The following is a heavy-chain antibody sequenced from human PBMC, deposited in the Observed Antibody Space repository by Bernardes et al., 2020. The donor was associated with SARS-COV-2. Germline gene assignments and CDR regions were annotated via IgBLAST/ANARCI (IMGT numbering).Heavy chain of an antibody. CDR2: IYSGGST. CDR1: GFTVSSNY. Sequence: GGSLRLSCAASGFTVSSNYMSWVRQAPGKGLEWVSGIYSGGSTYYADSVKGRFTITRDNSKNTLYLQMNSLRAEDTAVYYCARDHIAAAGSERIGGGQGTLVPVSS. CDR3: ARDHIAAAGSERIG. D-gene: IGHD6-13*01. J-gene: IGHJ4*02. V-gene: IGHV3-66*02.